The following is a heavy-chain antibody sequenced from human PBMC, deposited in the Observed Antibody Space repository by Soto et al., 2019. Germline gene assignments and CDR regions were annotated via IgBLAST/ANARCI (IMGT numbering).Heavy chain of an antibody. CDR2: IIPIFGTA. D-gene: IGHD2-2*01. CDR3: ASLYCSSTSCQYYYYGMDV. CDR1: GGTFSSYA. V-gene: IGHV1-69*06. J-gene: IGHJ6*02. Sequence: SVKVSCKASGGTFSSYAISWVRQAPGQGLEWMGGIIPIFGTANYAQKFQGRVTITADKSTSTAYMELSSLRSEDTAVYYCASLYCSSTSCQYYYYGMDVWGQGTTVTVSS.